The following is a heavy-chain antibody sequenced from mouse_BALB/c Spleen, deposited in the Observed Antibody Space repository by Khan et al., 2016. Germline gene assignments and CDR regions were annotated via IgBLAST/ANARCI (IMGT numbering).Heavy chain of an antibody. CDR1: GFTFSNYW. CDR3: ARDWYFEI. CDR2: IRLKFNNYAT. V-gene: IGHV6-6*02. Sequence: EVKLEESGGGLVQPGGSMKLSCVASGFTFSNYWMNWVRQSPEKGLEWVAEIRLKFNNYATHYSASVKGRFTISRDDSKSSVYLQMNNLRAEDTGMYYCARDWYFEIWGAGTTVTIAS. J-gene: IGHJ1*01.